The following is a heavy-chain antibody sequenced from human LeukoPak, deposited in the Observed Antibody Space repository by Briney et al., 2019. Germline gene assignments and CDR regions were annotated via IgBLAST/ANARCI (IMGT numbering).Heavy chain of an antibody. Sequence: PGGSLRLSCAASGFTFSSYAMHWVRQAPGKGLEWVAVISYDGSNKYYADSVKGRFTISRDNSKNTLYLQMNSLRAEDTAVYYCARTMVRGVKSFDYWGQGTLVTVSS. CDR2: ISYDGSNK. CDR3: ARTMVRGVKSFDY. J-gene: IGHJ4*02. CDR1: GFTFSSYA. V-gene: IGHV3-30-3*01. D-gene: IGHD3-10*01.